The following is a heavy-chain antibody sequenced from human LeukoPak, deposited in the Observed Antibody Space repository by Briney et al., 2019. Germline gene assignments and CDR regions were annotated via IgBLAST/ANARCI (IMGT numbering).Heavy chain of an antibody. CDR2: IYSGGST. V-gene: IGHV3-66*01. CDR3: ARDLSSNWNY. J-gene: IGHJ4*02. CDR1: GFTVSSNY. Sequence: PGGSLRLSCAASGFTVSSNYMTWVRQAPGKGPEWISIIYSGGSTYYADSVKGRFTISRDNSKNTLYLHMNSLRAEDTAVYYCARDLSSNWNYWGQGTLVTVSS. D-gene: IGHD1-20*01.